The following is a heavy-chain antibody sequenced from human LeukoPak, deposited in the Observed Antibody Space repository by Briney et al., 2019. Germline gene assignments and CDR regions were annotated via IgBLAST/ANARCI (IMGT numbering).Heavy chain of an antibody. D-gene: IGHD5-12*01. CDR2: INPNSGGT. CDR1: GYTFTGYY. V-gene: IGHV1-2*02. J-gene: IGHJ3*02. CDR3: AREDPRGQSAFDI. Sequence: ASVKVSCKASGYTFTGYYMHWVRQAPGQGLEWMGWINPNSGGTNYAQKFQGRVTMTRDTSISTAYMELSRLRSDDTAVYYCAREDPRGQSAFDIWGQGTMDTVSS.